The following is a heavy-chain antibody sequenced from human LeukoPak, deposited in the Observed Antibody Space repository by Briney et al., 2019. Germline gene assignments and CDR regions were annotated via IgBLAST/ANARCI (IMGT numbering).Heavy chain of an antibody. Sequence: GGSLRLSCAASGFIFSSQWMSWVRQAPGKGLEWVANIKKDGSEKSYVDSVKGRFTISRDNAKNSLYLQMNSLRAEDTAVYYCARAFSWGQGTLVTVSS. CDR1: GFIFSSQW. D-gene: IGHD3-16*01. V-gene: IGHV3-7*01. J-gene: IGHJ5*02. CDR2: IKKDGSEK. CDR3: ARAFS.